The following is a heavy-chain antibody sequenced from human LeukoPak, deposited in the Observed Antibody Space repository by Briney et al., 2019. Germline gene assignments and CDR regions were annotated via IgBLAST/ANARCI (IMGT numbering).Heavy chain of an antibody. CDR3: AKEVNY. J-gene: IGHJ4*02. V-gene: IGHV3-23*01. CDR2: ITAGGTT. Sequence: PGGSLRLSCVASGFIFNNFVMTWVRQAPGKGLEWVSGITAGGTTYYADPLKGRFTISRDNSKNTLYLQMNSLRAEDTAVYYCAKEVNYWGQGTLVTVSS. CDR1: GFIFNNFV.